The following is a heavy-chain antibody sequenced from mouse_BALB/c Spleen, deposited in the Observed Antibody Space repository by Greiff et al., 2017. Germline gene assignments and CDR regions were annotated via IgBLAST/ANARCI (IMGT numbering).Heavy chain of an antibody. J-gene: IGHJ2*01. Sequence: EVQLQESGPGLVKPSQSLSLTCTVTGYSITSDYAWNWIRQFPGNKLEWMGYISYSGSTSYNPSLKSRISITRDTSKNQFFLQLNSVTTEDTATYYCAREDFYFDYWGQGTTLTVSS. CDR2: ISYSGST. CDR1: GYSITSDYA. CDR3: AREDFYFDY. V-gene: IGHV3-2*02.